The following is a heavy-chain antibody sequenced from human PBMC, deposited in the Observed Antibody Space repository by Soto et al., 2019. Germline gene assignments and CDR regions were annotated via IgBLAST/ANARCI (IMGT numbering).Heavy chain of an antibody. D-gene: IGHD3-10*01. CDR2: IIPIFGTA. Sequence: EASVKVSCKASGGTFSSYAISWVRQAPGQGLEWMGGIIPIFGTANYAQKFQGRVTITADESTSTAYMELSSLRSEDTAVYYCAREPIVDYGSGSYSDYWGQGTRVTAPQ. CDR3: AREPIVDYGSGSYSDY. CDR1: GGTFSSYA. V-gene: IGHV1-69*13. J-gene: IGHJ4*02.